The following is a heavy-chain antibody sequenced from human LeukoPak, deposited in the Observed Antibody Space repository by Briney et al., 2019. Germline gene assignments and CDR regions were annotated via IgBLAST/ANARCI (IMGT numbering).Heavy chain of an antibody. CDR3: AREPSMVRGRRPPHCYMDV. J-gene: IGHJ6*03. CDR1: GYTFTSYY. Sequence: ASVKVSCKASGYTFTSYYVHWVRQAPGQGLEWMGIINPSGGSTSYAQKFQGRVTMTRDMSTSTVYMELSSLRSEDTAVYYCAREPSMVRGRRPPHCYMDVWGKGTTVTVSS. V-gene: IGHV1-46*01. D-gene: IGHD3-10*01. CDR2: INPSGGST.